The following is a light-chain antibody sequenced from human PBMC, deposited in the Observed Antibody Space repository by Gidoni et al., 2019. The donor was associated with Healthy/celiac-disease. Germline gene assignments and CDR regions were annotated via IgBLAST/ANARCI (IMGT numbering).Light chain of an antibody. CDR2: DVS. Sequence: QSALTQPASVSGSPGQSITISCTGTSSDVGGYNYVSWYQQHPGKAPKLMIYDVSNRPAGVSNRFSGSKSGNTASLTISGLQAEDEADYYCSSYTSSSTPHVVFGGGTKLTVL. CDR3: SSYTSSSTPHVV. V-gene: IGLV2-14*01. CDR1: SSDVGGYNY. J-gene: IGLJ2*01.